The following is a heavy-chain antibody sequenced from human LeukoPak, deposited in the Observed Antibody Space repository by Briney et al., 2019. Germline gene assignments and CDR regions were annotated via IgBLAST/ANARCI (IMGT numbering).Heavy chain of an antibody. V-gene: IGHV4-4*07. CDR3: ARDRGNQYDVYDY. CDR2: IYSSGNT. Sequence: SETLSLTCTVSGGSISNYYWGWIRQPAGKGLEWIGRIYSSGNTNYNPSLKSRVTMSADMSTNQFPLRLSSVTAADTAVYYCARDRGNQYDVYDYWGQGTLVTVSS. J-gene: IGHJ4*02. D-gene: IGHD1-26*01. CDR1: GGSISNYY.